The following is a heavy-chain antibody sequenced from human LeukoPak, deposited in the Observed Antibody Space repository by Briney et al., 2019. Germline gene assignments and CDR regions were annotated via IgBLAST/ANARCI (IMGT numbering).Heavy chain of an antibody. D-gene: IGHD3-10*01. Sequence: GSLRLSCAASGFTFSTFAMIWVRQPPGKGLEWVSSIFPSGGEIHYADSVRGRFTISRDNSKSTLSLQMNSLRAEDTAVYYCASQRFGELSDLDYWGQGTLVTVSS. CDR2: IFPSGGEI. CDR1: GFTFSTFA. CDR3: ASQRFGELSDLDY. V-gene: IGHV3-23*01. J-gene: IGHJ4*02.